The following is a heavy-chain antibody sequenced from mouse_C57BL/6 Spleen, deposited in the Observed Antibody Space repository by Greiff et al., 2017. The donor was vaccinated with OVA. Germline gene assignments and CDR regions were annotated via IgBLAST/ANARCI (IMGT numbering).Heavy chain of an antibody. V-gene: IGHV5-9-1*02. CDR2: ISSGGDYI. J-gene: IGHJ3*01. CDR3: TRDRGLGDWFAY. CDR1: GFTFSSYA. Sequence: EVKVVESGEGLVKPGGSLKLSCAASGFTFSSYAMSWVRQTPEKRLEWVAYISSGGDYIYYADTVKGRFTISRDNARNTLYLQMSSLKSEDTAMYYCTRDRGLGDWFAYWGQGTLVTVSA. D-gene: IGHD2-14*01.